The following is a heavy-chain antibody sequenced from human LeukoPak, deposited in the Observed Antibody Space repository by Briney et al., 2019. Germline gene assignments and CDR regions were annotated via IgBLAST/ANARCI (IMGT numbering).Heavy chain of an antibody. CDR2: INPTGGST. J-gene: IGHJ6*02. CDR1: GYTFPSYF. CDR3: ARGPFRGYYYYYGMDV. Sequence: ASVKVSCKASGYTFPSYFMHWVRQAPGQGLEWMGIINPTGGSTTYAQKFQGRVTMTRDTSTSTVYMELSSLRSDDTAVYYCARGPFRGYYYYYGMDVWGQGTTVTVSS. V-gene: IGHV1-46*01. D-gene: IGHD2-21*01.